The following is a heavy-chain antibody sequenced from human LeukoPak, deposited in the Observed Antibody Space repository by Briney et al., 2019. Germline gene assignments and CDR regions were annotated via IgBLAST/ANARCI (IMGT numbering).Heavy chain of an antibody. CDR3: ARGGGDY. D-gene: IGHD2-15*01. Sequence: GGSLRLSCAASGFTFSSYSMNWVRQAPGKGLEWVSVIYSGGSTYYADSVKGRFTISRDNSKNTLYLQMNSLRAEDTAVYYCARGGGDYWGQGTLVTVSS. V-gene: IGHV3-66*01. CDR2: IYSGGST. CDR1: GFTFSSYS. J-gene: IGHJ4*02.